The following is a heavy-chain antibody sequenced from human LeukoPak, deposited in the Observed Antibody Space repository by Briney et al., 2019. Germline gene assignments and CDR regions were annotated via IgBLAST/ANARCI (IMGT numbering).Heavy chain of an antibody. J-gene: IGHJ2*01. D-gene: IGHD3/OR15-3a*01. CDR3: TRWTDWYFDL. CDR2: IKQDGSDK. CDR1: GFTFSNFW. V-gene: IGHV3-7*01. Sequence: GGSLRLSCAASGFTFSNFWMSWVRQAPEKGLEWVANIKQDGSDKYYVDSVKGRFTISRDNAQKSLYLQMISLRVEDTAVYYCTRWTDWYFDLWGRGTLVIVSS.